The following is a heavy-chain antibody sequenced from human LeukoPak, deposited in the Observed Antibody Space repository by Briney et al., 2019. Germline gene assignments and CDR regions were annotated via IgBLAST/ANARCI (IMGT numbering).Heavy chain of an antibody. CDR2: IYPGDSDT. Sequence: GESLKISCKGSGYRFTSDWIGWVRQMPGKGLEWMGIIYPGDSDTRYSPSFQGQVTISADKSISTAYLQWSSLKASDTAMYYCARNLADFWSGSNRAWFDPWGQGTLVTVSS. CDR1: GYRFTSDW. J-gene: IGHJ5*02. CDR3: ARNLADFWSGSNRAWFDP. D-gene: IGHD3-3*01. V-gene: IGHV5-51*01.